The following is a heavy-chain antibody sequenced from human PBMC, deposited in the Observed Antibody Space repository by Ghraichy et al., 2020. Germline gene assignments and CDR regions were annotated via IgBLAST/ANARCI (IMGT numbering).Heavy chain of an antibody. V-gene: IGHV4-30-2*01. CDR2: IHHRGST. J-gene: IGHJ3*02. D-gene: IGHD3-16*02. CDR3: ARARSGDYVWGSYRYPGAVDAFDI. CDR1: GGSISSGDYS. Sequence: LSLTCVVSGGSISSGDYSWSWIRQPPGKGLEWIGYIHHRGSTYYNPSLKSRVTISLDRSKNQFSLKLSSVTAADTAVYYCARARSGDYVWGSYRYPGAVDAFDIWGQGTMVTVSS.